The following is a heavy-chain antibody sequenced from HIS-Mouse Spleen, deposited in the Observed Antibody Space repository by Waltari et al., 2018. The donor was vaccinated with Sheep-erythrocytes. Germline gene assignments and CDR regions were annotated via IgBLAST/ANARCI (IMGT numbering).Heavy chain of an antibody. Sequence: EVQLLESGGGLVQPGGSLRLSCAASGFTFSSYAMSWVRQAPGKGLGWVSAMSGSGGSTYYADSVKGRFTISRDNSKNTLYLQMNSLRAEDTAVYYCAKQTLRRTYFDYWGQGTLVTVSS. J-gene: IGHJ4*02. V-gene: IGHV3-23*01. CDR3: AKQTLRRTYFDY. D-gene: IGHD4-17*01. CDR2: MSGSGGST. CDR1: GFTFSSYA.